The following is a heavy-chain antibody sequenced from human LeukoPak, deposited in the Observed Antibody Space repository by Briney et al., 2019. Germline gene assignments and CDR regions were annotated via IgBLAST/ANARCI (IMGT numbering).Heavy chain of an antibody. CDR1: GFAFSSYA. CDR3: AKATSPVHSRNWFDS. D-gene: IGHD6-13*01. Sequence: GGSLRLSCAASGFAFSSYAMSWVRQAPGKGLEWVSSISGSGTNTDYADSVKGRFTFSRDNSKNTVNVQMNSLRAEDTAVYYCAKATSPVHSRNWFDSWGQGTLVTVSS. CDR2: ISGSGTNT. V-gene: IGHV3-23*01. J-gene: IGHJ5*01.